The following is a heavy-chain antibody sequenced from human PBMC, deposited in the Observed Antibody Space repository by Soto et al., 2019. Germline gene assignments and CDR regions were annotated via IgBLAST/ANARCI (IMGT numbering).Heavy chain of an antibody. CDR3: ARTSMQSRGYSYGHGGMDV. CDR1: GYSFTSYW. V-gene: IGHV5-10-1*01. Sequence: PGESLQISWKGSGYSFTSYWISWVRQMHGKGLEWMGRIDPSDSYTNYSPSFQGHVTISADKSISTAYLQWSSLKASDTAMYYCARTSMQSRGYSYGHGGMDVWGQGTTVTVSS. J-gene: IGHJ6*02. CDR2: IDPSDSYT. D-gene: IGHD5-18*01.